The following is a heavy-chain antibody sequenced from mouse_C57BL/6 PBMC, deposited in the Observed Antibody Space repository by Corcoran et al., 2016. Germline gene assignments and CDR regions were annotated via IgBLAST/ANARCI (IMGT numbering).Heavy chain of an antibody. Sequence: QVQLKQSGAELVRPGASVKLSCKASGYTFTDYYINWVKRRPGQGLEWIARIYPGSGNTYYNEKFKGKATLTAEKSSSTAYMQLSSLTSEDSAVYFCARQGDGYYLYYAMDYWGQGTSVTVSS. CDR3: ARQGDGYYLYYAMDY. V-gene: IGHV1-76*01. D-gene: IGHD2-3*01. CDR2: IYPGSGNT. CDR1: GYTFTDYY. J-gene: IGHJ4*01.